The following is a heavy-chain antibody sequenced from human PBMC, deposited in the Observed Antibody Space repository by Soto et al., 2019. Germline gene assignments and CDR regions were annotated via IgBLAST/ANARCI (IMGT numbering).Heavy chain of an antibody. CDR3: ARGRECSGGTCYNYFDY. CDR2: IYYSGST. J-gene: IGHJ4*02. V-gene: IGHV4-31*03. D-gene: IGHD2-15*01. Sequence: PSETLSLTCTVSGGSISSGGYYWSWIRQHPGKGLEWIGYIYYSGSTYYNPSLKSRVTISVDTSKNQFSLKLSSVTAADTAVYYCARGRECSGGTCYNYFDYWGQGTLVTVSS. CDR1: GGSISSGGYY.